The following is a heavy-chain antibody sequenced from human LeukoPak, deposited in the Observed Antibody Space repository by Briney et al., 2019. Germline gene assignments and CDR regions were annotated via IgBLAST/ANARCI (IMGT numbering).Heavy chain of an antibody. J-gene: IGHJ4*02. V-gene: IGHV3-48*01. CDR1: GFTFSSYS. CDR2: ISSSSSTI. Sequence: PGGSLRLSCAASGFTFSSYSMNWVRQAPGKGLEWVSYISSSSSTIYYAYSVKGRFTISRDNSRNTVYLQMNSLRAEDTAVYYCAKDLTTHRPYYFDYWGQGTLVTVSS. D-gene: IGHD4-11*01. CDR3: AKDLTTHRPYYFDY.